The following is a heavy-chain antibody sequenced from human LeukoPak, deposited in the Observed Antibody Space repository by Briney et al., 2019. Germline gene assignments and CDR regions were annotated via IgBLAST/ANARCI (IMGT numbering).Heavy chain of an antibody. CDR1: GFTFSSYG. J-gene: IGHJ5*02. CDR3: ASRATVTTDRFWFDP. CDR2: IWYDGSNK. D-gene: IGHD4-11*01. Sequence: GGSLRLSCAASGFTFSSYGMHWVRQAPGKGLEWVAVIWYDGSNKYYADSVKGRFTISRDNSKNTLYLQMNSLRAEDTAVYYCASRATVTTDRFWFDPWGQGTLVTVSS. V-gene: IGHV3-33*01.